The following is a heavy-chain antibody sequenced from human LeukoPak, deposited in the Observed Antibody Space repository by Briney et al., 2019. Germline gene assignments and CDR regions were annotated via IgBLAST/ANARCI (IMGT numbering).Heavy chain of an antibody. Sequence: GGSLRLSCAASGFTFDDYAMHWVRQAPGKGLEWVSGISWNSGSIGYADSVKGRFTISRDNAKNSLYLQMNSLRAEDTALYYCAKDMNPFPDWFFDYWGQGTLVTVSS. CDR2: ISWNSGSI. CDR3: AKDMNPFPDWFFDY. CDR1: GFTFDDYA. J-gene: IGHJ4*02. D-gene: IGHD3/OR15-3a*01. V-gene: IGHV3-9*01.